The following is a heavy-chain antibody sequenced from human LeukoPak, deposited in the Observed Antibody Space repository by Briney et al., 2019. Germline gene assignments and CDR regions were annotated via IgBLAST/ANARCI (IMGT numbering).Heavy chain of an antibody. CDR3: ARERPEGSGSFQLDS. D-gene: IGHD1-26*01. V-gene: IGHV3-48*04. CDR2: INTRSSTS. Sequence: PGGSLRLSCAASGFTFSTFSMNWVRQAPGKGLEWVSYINTRSSTSYYADSVKGRFTISRDSAKNSLYLQMNSLVAEDTAVYYCARERPEGSGSFQLDSWDQGTLVTVSS. J-gene: IGHJ4*02. CDR1: GFTFSTFS.